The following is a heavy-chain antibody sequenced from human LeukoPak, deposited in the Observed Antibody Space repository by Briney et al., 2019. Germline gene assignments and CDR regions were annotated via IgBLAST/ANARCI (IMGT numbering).Heavy chain of an antibody. V-gene: IGHV4-38-2*02. J-gene: IGHJ3*02. CDR1: GYSISSGYY. CDR2: IYHSGRT. Sequence: PSETLSLTCTVSGYSISSGYYWGWIRQPPGKGLEWIGSIYHSGRTFYNPSLKSRVTISVDMSKNQFSLKLSSVTAADTAVYYCASWHDAFDIWGQGTMVTVSS. CDR3: ASWHDAFDI.